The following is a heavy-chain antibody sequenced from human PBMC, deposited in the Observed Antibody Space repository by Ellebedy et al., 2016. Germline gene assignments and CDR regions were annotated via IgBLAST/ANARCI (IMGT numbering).Heavy chain of an antibody. D-gene: IGHD3-9*01. CDR1: GGSISSSSYY. J-gene: IGHJ6*02. CDR3: ARDPFHYDILTGYDYYGMDV. CDR2: IYYSGST. V-gene: IGHV4-39*07. Sequence: SETLSLXCTVSGGSISSSSYYWGWIRQPPGKGLEWIGSIYYSGSTYYNPSLKSRVTISVDTSKNQFFLKLSSVTAADTAVYYCARDPFHYDILTGYDYYGMDVWGQGTTVTVSS.